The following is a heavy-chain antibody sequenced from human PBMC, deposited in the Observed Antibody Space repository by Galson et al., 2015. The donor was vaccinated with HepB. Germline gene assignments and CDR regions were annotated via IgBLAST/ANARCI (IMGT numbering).Heavy chain of an antibody. CDR2: ISSSSSYI. CDR3: ARDSSYDSSGNIRALIQSRHAFDI. Sequence: SLRLSCAASGFTFSSYSMNWVRQAPGKGLEWVSSISSSSSYIYYADSVKGRFTISRDNAKNSLYLQMNSLRAEDTAVYYCARDSSYDSSGNIRALIQSRHAFDIWGQGTMVTVSS. CDR1: GFTFSSYS. D-gene: IGHD3-22*01. J-gene: IGHJ3*02. V-gene: IGHV3-21*01.